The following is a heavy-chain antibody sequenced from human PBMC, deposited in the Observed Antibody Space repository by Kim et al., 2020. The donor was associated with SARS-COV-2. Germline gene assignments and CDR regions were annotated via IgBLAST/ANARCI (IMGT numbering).Heavy chain of an antibody. CDR2: ISYDGSNK. V-gene: IGHV3-30*18. CDR1: GFTFSSYG. D-gene: IGHD6-19*01. Sequence: GGSLRLSCAASGFTFSSYGMHWVRQAPGKGLEWVAVISYDGSNKYYADSVKGRFTISRDNSKNTLYLQMNSLRAEDTAVYYCAKDGSPSGWTFDYWGQGTLVTVSS. CDR3: AKDGSPSGWTFDY. J-gene: IGHJ4*02.